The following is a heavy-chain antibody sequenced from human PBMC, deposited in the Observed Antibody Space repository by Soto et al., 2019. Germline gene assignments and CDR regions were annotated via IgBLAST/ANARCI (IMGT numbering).Heavy chain of an antibody. V-gene: IGHV3-30-3*01. Sequence: QVQLVESGGGVVQPGRSLRLSCAASGFTFSSYAMHWVRQAPGKGLERVAVISYDGSNKYYADSVKGRFTISRDNSKNTLYLQMNSLRAEDTAVYYCAREVIVVVTTPAFDIWGQGTMVTFSS. CDR2: ISYDGSNK. D-gene: IGHD2-21*02. CDR3: AREVIVVVTTPAFDI. CDR1: GFTFSSYA. J-gene: IGHJ3*02.